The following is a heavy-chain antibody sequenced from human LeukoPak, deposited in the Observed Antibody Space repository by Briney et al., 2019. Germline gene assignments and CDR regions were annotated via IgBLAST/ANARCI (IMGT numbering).Heavy chain of an antibody. J-gene: IGHJ3*01. CDR1: GFIFSSYA. CDR2: ISGSGSYI. Sequence: GGSLRLSCAASGFIFSSYAMNWVRQAPGKGLEWVPSISGSGSYIHYADSMKGRFTISRDNAKESVYLHMSRLRAEDTAVYYCARGLGSGDYVANAFDFWGRGTTVSVS. V-gene: IGHV3-21*01. CDR3: ARGLGSGDYVANAFDF. D-gene: IGHD4-17*01.